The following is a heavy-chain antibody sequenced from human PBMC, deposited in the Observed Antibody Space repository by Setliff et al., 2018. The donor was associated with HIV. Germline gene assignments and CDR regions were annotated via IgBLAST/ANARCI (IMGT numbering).Heavy chain of an antibody. J-gene: IGHJ6*03. V-gene: IGHV3-43*01. CDR1: GFTFDDYT. CDR2: ISWDGGST. CDR3: ARDRGDYYYYMDV. Sequence: AGGSLRLSCAASGFTFDDYTMHWVRQAPGKGLEWVSLISWDGGSTYYADSVKGRFTISRDDATKSLFLQMDSLRAEDTAIYYCARDRGDYYYYMDVWGKGTTVTVSS.